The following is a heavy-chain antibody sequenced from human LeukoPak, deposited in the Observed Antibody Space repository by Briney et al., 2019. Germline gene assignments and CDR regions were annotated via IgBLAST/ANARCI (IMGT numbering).Heavy chain of an antibody. CDR1: GFTFSNYG. Sequence: KSGGSLRLSCAASGFTFSNYGLHWVRQAPGKGLEWVAFISYDGSNEYYADSVKGQFTISRDNSMKMLYLQMDSLTPDDTAVYYCARPTVTGGSGTWLFGYWGQGTLVTASS. J-gene: IGHJ4*02. CDR3: ARPTVTGGSGTWLFGY. CDR2: ISYDGSNE. D-gene: IGHD3-10*01. V-gene: IGHV3-30*04.